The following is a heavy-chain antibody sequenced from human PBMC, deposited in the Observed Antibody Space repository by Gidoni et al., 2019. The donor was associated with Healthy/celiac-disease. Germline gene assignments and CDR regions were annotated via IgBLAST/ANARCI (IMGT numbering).Heavy chain of an antibody. Sequence: QLQLQESGPGLVKPSATLSLTCTVAGGSISSSSYYWGWIRQPPGKGLEWIGSIYYSGSTYYNPSLKSRVTISVDTSKNQFTLKLSSVTAADTAVYYCASGIGDYYDSSGYYLWGQGTLVTVSS. D-gene: IGHD3-22*01. CDR3: ASGIGDYYDSSGYYL. V-gene: IGHV4-39*01. CDR1: GGSISSSSYY. CDR2: IYYSGST. J-gene: IGHJ4*02.